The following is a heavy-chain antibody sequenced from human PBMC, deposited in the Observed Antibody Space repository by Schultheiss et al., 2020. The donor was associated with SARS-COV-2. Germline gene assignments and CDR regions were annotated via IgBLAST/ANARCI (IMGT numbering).Heavy chain of an antibody. CDR2: INHSGST. CDR1: GGSISSYY. J-gene: IGHJ4*02. Sequence: SQTLSLTCTVSGGSISSYYWSWIRQPPGKGLEWIGEINHSGSTNYNPSLKSRVTISVDTSKNQFSLKLSSVTAADTAVYYCARGPFLGASYYDFWSGYSAFDYWGQGTLVTVSS. D-gene: IGHD3-3*01. CDR3: ARGPFLGASYYDFWSGYSAFDY. V-gene: IGHV4-34*01.